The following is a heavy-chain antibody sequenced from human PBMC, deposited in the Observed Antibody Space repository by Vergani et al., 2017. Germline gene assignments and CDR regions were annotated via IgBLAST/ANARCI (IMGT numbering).Heavy chain of an antibody. D-gene: IGHD6-6*01. Sequence: QVQLVESGGGVVQPGRSLRLSCAASGFTFSSYAMHWVRQAPGKGLEWVAVISYDGSNKYYADSVKGRFTISRDNSKNTLYLQMNSLRAEDTAVYYCAGYLGLYWQLAAYYFDYWGQGTLVTVSS. CDR1: GFTFSSYA. CDR2: ISYDGSNK. J-gene: IGHJ4*02. CDR3: AGYLGLYWQLAAYYFDY. V-gene: IGHV3-30-3*01.